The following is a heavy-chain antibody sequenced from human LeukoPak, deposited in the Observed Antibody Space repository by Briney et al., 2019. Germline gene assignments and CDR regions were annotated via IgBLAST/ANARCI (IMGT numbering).Heavy chain of an antibody. CDR2: ISYDGSNK. V-gene: IGHV3-30*18. D-gene: IGHD6-19*01. CDR1: GFTFSSYG. J-gene: IGHJ4*02. CDR3: AKGPYRSGWYYFDY. Sequence: TGGSLRLSCAASGFTFSSYGMHWVRQAPGKGLEWVAIISYDGSNKYYVDSVKGRFTISRDNSKDMLYLQMNSLRPEDTAVYYCAKGPYRSGWYYFDYWGQGTLVTVSS.